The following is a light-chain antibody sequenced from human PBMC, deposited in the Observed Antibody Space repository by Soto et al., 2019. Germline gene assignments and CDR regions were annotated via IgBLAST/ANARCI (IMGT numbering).Light chain of an antibody. Sequence: EIVLTQPPGTLSLSPVERATLSCMASQSVSSSYLAWYQQKPGQAPRLLIYGASSRATGIPDRFSGSGSGTDFTLTISRLEPEDFAVYYCQQYGSSPWTFGQGTKV. V-gene: IGKV3-20*01. J-gene: IGKJ1*01. CDR3: QQYGSSPWT. CDR1: QSVSSSY. CDR2: GAS.